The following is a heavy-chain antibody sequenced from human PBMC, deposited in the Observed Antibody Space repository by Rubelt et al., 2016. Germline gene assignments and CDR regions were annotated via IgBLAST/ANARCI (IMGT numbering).Heavy chain of an antibody. CDR3: ARGPLCSGTSCHYSFDY. CDR1: GYSISSGYY. CDR2: SYHTGTT. J-gene: IGHJ4*02. Sequence: QVQLQESGPRLVQPSETLSLTCTVSGYSISSGYYWGWIRQPPGKGLEGIGSSYHTGTTYYNPSLKSRVAISGDKSKNQFPLKLSSVTAAETAVYYCARGPLCSGTSCHYSFDYWGQGTLVTVSS. D-gene: IGHD2-2*01. V-gene: IGHV4-38-2*02.